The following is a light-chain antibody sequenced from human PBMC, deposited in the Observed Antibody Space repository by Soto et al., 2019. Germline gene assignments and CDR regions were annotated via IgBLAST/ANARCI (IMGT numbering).Light chain of an antibody. V-gene: IGKV3-15*01. J-gene: IGKJ4*01. CDR1: QSVSSN. Sequence: EIVMTQPPATLSVSPGERATLSCRASQSVSSNLAWHQQKPGQAPRLLIYGASTRATGIPARFSGSGSGTEFTLTISSLQSEDSAVYYCQQYNNWPLTFGGGTKVDIK. CDR3: QQYNNWPLT. CDR2: GAS.